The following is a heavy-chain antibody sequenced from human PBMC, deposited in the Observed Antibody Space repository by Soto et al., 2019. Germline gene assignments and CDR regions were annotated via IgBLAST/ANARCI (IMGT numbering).Heavy chain of an antibody. D-gene: IGHD3-16*02. V-gene: IGHV3-30*03. CDR1: GFTFSSYG. CDR3: ARARSQGPIPPDRCFDP. J-gene: IGHJ5*02. CDR2: ISYDGSNK. Sequence: GGSLRLSCAASGFTFSSYGMHWVHQAPGKGLEWVAVISYDGSNKYYADSVKGRFTISRDNSKNTLYLQMNSLRAEDTAVYYCARARSQGPIPPDRCFDPWGQGTLVTVSS.